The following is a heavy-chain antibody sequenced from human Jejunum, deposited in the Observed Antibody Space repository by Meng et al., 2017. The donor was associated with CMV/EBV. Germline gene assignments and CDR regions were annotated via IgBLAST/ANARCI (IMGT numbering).Heavy chain of an antibody. V-gene: IGHV1-2*02. CDR1: EYPFTCYY. Sequence: EYPFTCYYTRCVRQAPGQGLEWMGWINPQTGDTNYATKFQGRVTMTRDMSINTVYMEVTRLRSDDTAVYYCAKDAGSFLDYYFDYWGQGSLVTVSS. J-gene: IGHJ4*02. CDR3: AKDAGSFLDYYFDY. D-gene: IGHD1-26*01. CDR2: INPQTGDT.